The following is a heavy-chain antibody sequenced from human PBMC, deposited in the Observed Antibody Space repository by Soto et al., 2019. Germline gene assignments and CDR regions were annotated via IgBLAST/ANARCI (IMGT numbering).Heavy chain of an antibody. Sequence: QITLKESGPTLVKSTQTLTLTCTFSGFSLTTSGVGVGWIRQPPGKALEWLALIYWDDDKRYSPSLKSRLTIPPDTSTNQVVRTMTNMHPVPPATSYCARGLGEYCFGPWGQGTLVTVSS. J-gene: IGHJ5*02. CDR1: GFSLTTSGVG. CDR2: IYWDDDK. CDR3: ARGLGEYCFGP. D-gene: IGHD1-26*01. V-gene: IGHV2-5*02.